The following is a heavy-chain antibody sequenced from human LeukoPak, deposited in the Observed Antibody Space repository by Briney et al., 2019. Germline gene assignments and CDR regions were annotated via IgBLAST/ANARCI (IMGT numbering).Heavy chain of an antibody. CDR2: MYYSGSP. Sequence: SETLSLTCTVSGGSVSSYYWSWIRQPPGKGLEWIGYMYYSGSPNYNPSLKSRVTISIDTSEKQFSLKLRSVTAADTAVYYCARVGRGIYYYYYMDVWGKGTTVTVSS. V-gene: IGHV4-59*02. CDR3: ARVGRGIYYYYYMDV. J-gene: IGHJ6*03. D-gene: IGHD3-16*01. CDR1: GGSVSSYY.